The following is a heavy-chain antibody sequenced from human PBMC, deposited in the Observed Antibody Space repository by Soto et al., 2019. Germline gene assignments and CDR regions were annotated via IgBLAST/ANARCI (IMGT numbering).Heavy chain of an antibody. CDR1: KITFRTST. CDR3: ASLPRDYQGY. CDR2: INTDGART. J-gene: IGHJ4*02. Sequence: GGSLRLSCSASKITFRTSTMHWVRQAPGKGLVWVSRINTDGARTNYADSVKGRFTISRDNAKNTLYLQMNGLRAEDTAVYYCASLPRDYQGYWGQGTLVTVSS. D-gene: IGHD4-17*01. V-gene: IGHV3-74*01.